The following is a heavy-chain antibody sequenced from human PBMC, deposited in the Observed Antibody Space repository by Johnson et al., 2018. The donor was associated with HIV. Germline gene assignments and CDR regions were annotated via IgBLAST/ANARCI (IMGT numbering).Heavy chain of an antibody. V-gene: IGHV3-30*02. CDR2: IRYDGSNK. CDR3: ARVQDWVYYDI. J-gene: IGHJ3*02. D-gene: IGHD3/OR15-3a*01. Sequence: QVQLVESGGGVVQPGGSLRLSCAASGFTFSSYGMHWVRQAPGKGLEWVAFIRYDGSNKYYTDSVKGRFPISRDNSKNTLYLQMNSLRAEDTAVYYCARVQDWVYYDIWGQVTMVTVSS. CDR1: GFTFSSYG.